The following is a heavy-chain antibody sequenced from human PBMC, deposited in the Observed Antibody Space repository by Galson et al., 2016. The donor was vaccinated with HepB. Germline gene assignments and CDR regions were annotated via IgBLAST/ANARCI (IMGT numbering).Heavy chain of an antibody. Sequence: TLSLTCSVSGGSIKTGTYYWSWIRQHPTKGLEWIGFIYYTGKTFYNPSLQSRVTISLDTSKNQFFLKLNSVTAADTAVYYCARDIEGAWDSAGVTVHTSGLDVWGQGTTVIVSS. D-gene: IGHD3-10*01. CDR3: ARDIEGAWDSAGVTVHTSGLDV. CDR1: GGSIKTGTYY. CDR2: IYYTGKT. V-gene: IGHV4-31*03. J-gene: IGHJ6*02.